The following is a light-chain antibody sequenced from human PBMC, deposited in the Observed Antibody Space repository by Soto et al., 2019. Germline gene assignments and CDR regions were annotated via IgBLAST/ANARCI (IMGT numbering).Light chain of an antibody. Sequence: QSVLTQAPSASGTPGQRVTISCSRGSSNMGSITVNWYQVLPGTAPKLLIYSNDQRPSGVPDRFSGSKSGNTASLTVSGLQAEDEADYYCSSYAGSSNVFGTGTKLTVL. CDR1: SSNMGSIT. V-gene: IGLV1-44*01. CDR2: SND. J-gene: IGLJ1*01. CDR3: SSYAGSSNV.